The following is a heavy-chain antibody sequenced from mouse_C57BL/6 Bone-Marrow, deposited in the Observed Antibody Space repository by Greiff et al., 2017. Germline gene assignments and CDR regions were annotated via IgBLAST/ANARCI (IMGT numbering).Heavy chain of an antibody. CDR1: GYAFSSYW. V-gene: IGHV1-80*01. CDR3: AFITTVVAPFDY. J-gene: IGHJ2*01. CDR2: IYPGDGDT. Sequence: VKLMESGAELVKPGASVKISCKASGYAFSSYWMNWVKQRPGKGLEWIGQIYPGDGDTNYNGKFKGKATLTADKSSSTAYMQLSSLTSEDSAVYFCAFITTVVAPFDYWGQGTTLTVSS. D-gene: IGHD1-1*01.